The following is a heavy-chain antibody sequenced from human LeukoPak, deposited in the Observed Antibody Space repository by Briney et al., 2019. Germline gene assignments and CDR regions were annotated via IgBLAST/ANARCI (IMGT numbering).Heavy chain of an antibody. V-gene: IGHV1-2*02. D-gene: IGHD6-6*01. CDR1: GYTFTGYY. CDR2: INPNSGGT. CDR3: ARGSAVRIAARPSGY. J-gene: IGHJ4*02. Sequence: ASVKVSCKASGYTFTGYYMHWVRQAPGQGLEWMGWINPNSGGTNYAQTFQGRVTMTRDTSISTAYMELSRLRSDDTAVYYCARGSAVRIAARPSGYWGQGTLVTVSS.